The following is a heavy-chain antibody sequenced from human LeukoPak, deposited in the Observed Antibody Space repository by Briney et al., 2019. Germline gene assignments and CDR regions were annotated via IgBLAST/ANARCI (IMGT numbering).Heavy chain of an antibody. Sequence: SVKVSCKASGGTFSSYAISWVRQAPGQGLERMGGIIPIFGTANYAQKFQGRVTITTDESTSTAYMELSSLRSEDTAVYYCARENIVVVPAAIRYFDYWGQGTLVTVSS. D-gene: IGHD2-2*01. J-gene: IGHJ4*02. V-gene: IGHV1-69*05. CDR3: ARENIVVVPAAIRYFDY. CDR1: GGTFSSYA. CDR2: IIPIFGTA.